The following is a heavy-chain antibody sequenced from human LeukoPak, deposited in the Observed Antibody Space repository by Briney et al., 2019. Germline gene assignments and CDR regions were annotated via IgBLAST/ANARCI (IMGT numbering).Heavy chain of an antibody. J-gene: IGHJ5*02. CDR2: IYYSGST. CDR1: RGSISSGDYY. CDR3: ARTRTVVVAATGKWFDP. Sequence: SETLSLTCTVSRGSISSGDYYWSWIRQPPGKGLEWIVYIYYSGSTYYNPSLKSRVTISVDTSKNQFSLKLSSVTAADTAVYYCARTRTVVVAATGKWFDPWGQGTLVTVSS. D-gene: IGHD2-15*01. V-gene: IGHV4-30-4*01.